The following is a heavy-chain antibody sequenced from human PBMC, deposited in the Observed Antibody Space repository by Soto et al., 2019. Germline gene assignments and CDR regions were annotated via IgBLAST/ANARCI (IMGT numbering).Heavy chain of an antibody. J-gene: IGHJ3*02. CDR3: ARGSDYGDLAHASDI. CDR1: GGSISSSSYY. V-gene: IGHV4-39*01. D-gene: IGHD4-17*01. CDR2: IYYSGST. Sequence: QLQLQESGPGLVKPSETLSLTCTVSGGSISSSSYYWGWIRQPPGKGLEWIGSIYYSGSTYYNPYLRGRVTISVYTSKNQCALKLSSVTAADTAVDYCARGSDYGDLAHASDIWVQGTMVTVSS.